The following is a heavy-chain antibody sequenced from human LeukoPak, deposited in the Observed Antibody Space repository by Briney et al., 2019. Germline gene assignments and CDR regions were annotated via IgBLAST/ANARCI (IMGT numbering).Heavy chain of an antibody. Sequence: SETLSLTCTVSGYSISSGYYWGWIRQPPGKGLEWIGSIYHSGSTYYNPSLKSRVTISVDTSKNQFSLKLSSVTAADTAVYYCARHGRGSGYFLSFYYFDYWGQGTLVTVSS. D-gene: IGHD2/OR15-2a*01. J-gene: IGHJ4*02. CDR3: ARHGRGSGYFLSFYYFDY. CDR1: GYSISSGYY. CDR2: IYHSGST. V-gene: IGHV4-38-2*02.